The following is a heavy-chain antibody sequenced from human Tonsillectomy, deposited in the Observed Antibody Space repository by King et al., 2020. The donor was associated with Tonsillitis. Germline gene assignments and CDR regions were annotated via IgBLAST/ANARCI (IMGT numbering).Heavy chain of an antibody. CDR1: GYRFTSYW. V-gene: IGHV5-51*01. CDR2: IYPGDSDT. CDR3: ARFRLAFTPLSRSYLPHYGMDV. D-gene: IGHD2-15*01. J-gene: IGHJ6*02. Sequence: VQLVESGAEVKKPGESLKISCQGSGYRFTSYWIGWVRQMPGKGLEWMGIIYPGDSDTTYSPSFQGQVTISADKSISTAYLQWSSLKASDSAMYYCARFRLAFTPLSRSYLPHYGMDVWGQGTTVTVSS.